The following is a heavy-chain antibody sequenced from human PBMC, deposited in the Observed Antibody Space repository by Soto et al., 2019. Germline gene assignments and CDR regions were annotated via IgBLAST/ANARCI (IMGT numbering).Heavy chain of an antibody. J-gene: IGHJ4*02. V-gene: IGHV3-74*01. CDR3: VRGNTGCATFDS. CDR1: GFIFSGFW. D-gene: IGHD6-19*01. Sequence: GGSLRLSCAASGFIFSGFWMHWVRQAPGKGLVWVSRMFTGRSTTYYADSVKGRFTISRDNAKNTLYLQMNSLRDEDTAVYYCVRGNTGCATFDSWGQGTLVTVSS. CDR2: MFTGRSTT.